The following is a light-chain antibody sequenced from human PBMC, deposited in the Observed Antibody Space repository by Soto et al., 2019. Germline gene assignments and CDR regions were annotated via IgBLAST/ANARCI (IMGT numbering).Light chain of an antibody. CDR3: SSYTSRSTLV. Sequence: QSALTQPASVSGSPGQSITISCTGTNSDVGGYNYVSWYQQRPGKAPKLIISEVSARPSGVSNRFSGSKSANTASLTISGLQAEDAADYFCSSYTSRSTLVFGVGTKLTVL. V-gene: IGLV2-14*01. CDR2: EVS. CDR1: NSDVGGYNY. J-gene: IGLJ3*02.